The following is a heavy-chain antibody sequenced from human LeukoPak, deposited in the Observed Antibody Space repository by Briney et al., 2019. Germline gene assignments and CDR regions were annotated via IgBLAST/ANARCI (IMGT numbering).Heavy chain of an antibody. V-gene: IGHV1-8*01. Sequence: ASVKVSCKASGYTFTSNDINWVRQATGQGLEWMGWMNPNSGNTGYAQKLQGRVTMTTDTSTSTAYMELRSLRSDDTAVYYCARDPGVVVVAAIGYYGMDVWGQGTTVTVSS. CDR1: GYTFTSND. CDR2: MNPNSGNT. J-gene: IGHJ6*02. D-gene: IGHD2-15*01. CDR3: ARDPGVVVVAAIGYYGMDV.